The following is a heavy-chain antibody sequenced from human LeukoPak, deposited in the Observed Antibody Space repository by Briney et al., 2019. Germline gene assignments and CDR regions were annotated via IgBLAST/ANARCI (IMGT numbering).Heavy chain of an antibody. CDR3: AREEGIAVAGPDY. Sequence: ASVKVSCKASGYTFTAYYMHWVRQAPGQGLEWMGWINPNSGGTNSSQKFQDRVTLTRDTSISTAYMELSRLRSDDTAVYYCAREEGIAVAGPDYWGQGTLVTVSS. CDR1: GYTFTAYY. D-gene: IGHD6-19*01. CDR2: INPNSGGT. J-gene: IGHJ4*02. V-gene: IGHV1-2*02.